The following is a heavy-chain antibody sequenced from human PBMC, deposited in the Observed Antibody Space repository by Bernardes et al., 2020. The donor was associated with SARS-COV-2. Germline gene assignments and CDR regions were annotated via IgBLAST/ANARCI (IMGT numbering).Heavy chain of an antibody. V-gene: IGHV3-23*01. Sequence: GGSPRLSCAASGFTFTNYDMSWVRQAPGRGLEWVSSTSGSGDGTYYADSVKGRFTISRDQSKNTLYLQMNSLRAEGAAVYYCAKAHYDYIWGSYRYYNRDFDYWSQGTLVTVSS. CDR1: GFTFTNYD. CDR2: TSGSGDGT. D-gene: IGHD3-16*02. CDR3: AKAHYDYIWGSYRYYNRDFDY. J-gene: IGHJ4*02.